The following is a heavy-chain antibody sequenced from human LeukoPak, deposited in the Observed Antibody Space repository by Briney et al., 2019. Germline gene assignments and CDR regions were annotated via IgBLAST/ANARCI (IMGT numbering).Heavy chain of an antibody. Sequence: ASVTVSFKASGFTFTSYGITWVRQAPGQGLEWMGWIITYNGNTNYAQKLQGRVTMTTDTSTNTAYMELRGLRSDDTAVYYCAKTTVTSEDYYYYMDVWGKGTTVTVSS. J-gene: IGHJ6*03. CDR3: AKTTVTSEDYYYYMDV. CDR1: GFTFTSYG. D-gene: IGHD4-17*01. V-gene: IGHV1-18*01. CDR2: IITYNGNT.